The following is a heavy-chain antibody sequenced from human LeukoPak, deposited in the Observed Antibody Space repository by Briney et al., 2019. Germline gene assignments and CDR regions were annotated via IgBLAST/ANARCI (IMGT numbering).Heavy chain of an antibody. D-gene: IGHD2-15*01. CDR2: ISYDGSNK. Sequence: HPGGSLRLSCAASGFTFSSYGMHWVRQAPGKGLEWVAVISYDGSNKYYADSVKGRFTISRDNSKDTLYLQMNSLRVEDTAVYYCAKVLTGCSGGSCYSHFDYWGQGTLVTVSS. J-gene: IGHJ4*02. CDR1: GFTFSSYG. CDR3: AKVLTGCSGGSCYSHFDY. V-gene: IGHV3-30*18.